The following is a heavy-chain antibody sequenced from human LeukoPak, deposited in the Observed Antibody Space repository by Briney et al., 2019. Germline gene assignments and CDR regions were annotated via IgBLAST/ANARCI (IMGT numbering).Heavy chain of an antibody. CDR2: IGGNSRSI. D-gene: IGHD1-26*01. CDR3: AREEGGSYGEAFQF. Sequence: KPGGSLRLSCAASGFTFSIFSMNWVRQAPGKGLEWVSSIGGNSRSIYYADSVKGRFTISRDNAKNSLYLQMSSLGAEDTAVYYCAREEGGSYGEAFQFWGQGTMVTVSS. J-gene: IGHJ3*01. V-gene: IGHV3-21*01. CDR1: GFTFSIFS.